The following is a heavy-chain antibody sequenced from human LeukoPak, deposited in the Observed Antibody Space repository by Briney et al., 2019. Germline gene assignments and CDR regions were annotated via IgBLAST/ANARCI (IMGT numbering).Heavy chain of an antibody. Sequence: PGGSLRLSCAASGFTVNSNYMNWVRQAPGKGLEWIGIIYYSGSTNCNPFLKSRVTISVDTSKNQFSLKLSSVTAADTAVYYCARERTTFYFDYWGQGTLVTVSS. CDR2: IYYSGST. J-gene: IGHJ4*02. V-gene: IGHV4-59*02. CDR1: GFTVNSNY. D-gene: IGHD4-11*01. CDR3: ARERTTFYFDY.